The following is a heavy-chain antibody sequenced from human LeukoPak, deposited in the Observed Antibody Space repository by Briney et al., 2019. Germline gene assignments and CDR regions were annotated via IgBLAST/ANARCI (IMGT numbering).Heavy chain of an antibody. D-gene: IGHD4-17*01. Sequence: GGSLRLSCAASGFTFDDYAMHWVRHAPGKGLEWVSLISWDGGSTYYADSVKGRFTISRDNSKNSLYLQMNSLRAEDTALYYCAKSLKSDYVEPFDYWGQGTLVTVSS. CDR3: AKSLKSDYVEPFDY. CDR1: GFTFDDYA. CDR2: ISWDGGST. V-gene: IGHV3-43D*03. J-gene: IGHJ4*02.